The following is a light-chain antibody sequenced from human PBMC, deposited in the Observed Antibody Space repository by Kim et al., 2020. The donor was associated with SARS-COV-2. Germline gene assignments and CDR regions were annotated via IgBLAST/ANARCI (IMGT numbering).Light chain of an antibody. J-gene: IGLJ2*01. Sequence: SSELTQDPAVSVALGQTVRITCQGDSLRSYYASWYRQKPGQAPVLVIYGKNNRPSGIPDRFSGYSSGNTASLTITGAQAEDEADYYCNSRDSSGNHVVFGGGTQLTVL. CDR3: NSRDSSGNHVV. CDR1: SLRSYY. CDR2: GKN. V-gene: IGLV3-19*01.